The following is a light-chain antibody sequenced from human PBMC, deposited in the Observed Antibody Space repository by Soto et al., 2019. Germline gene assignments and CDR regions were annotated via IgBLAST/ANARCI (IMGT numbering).Light chain of an antibody. Sequence: DIVMTQSPGSLPVPLGDRATINCRSSQSVLSRTNNQNYLAWYQQKPGHPPKLLIYWASTRESGVPDRFRGSGSGTDFTLTITNVQPEDVAIYYCLQYSGTLAHSFGGGTRVELK. CDR2: WAS. CDR3: LQYSGTLAHS. V-gene: IGKV4-1*01. CDR1: QSVLSRTNNQNY. J-gene: IGKJ4*01.